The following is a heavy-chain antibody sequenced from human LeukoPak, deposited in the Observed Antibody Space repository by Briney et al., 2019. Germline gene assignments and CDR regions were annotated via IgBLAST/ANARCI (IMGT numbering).Heavy chain of an antibody. CDR3: AREGEEQWRRDFDY. Sequence: GASVKVSCKASGYTFTSYDINWVRQATGQGLEWMGWMNPNSGNTGYAQKFQGRVTITRNTSISTVYMELSSLRSEDTAVYYCAREGEEQWRRDFDYWGQGTLVTVSS. V-gene: IGHV1-8*03. J-gene: IGHJ4*02. CDR1: GYTFTSYD. CDR2: MNPNSGNT. D-gene: IGHD6-19*01.